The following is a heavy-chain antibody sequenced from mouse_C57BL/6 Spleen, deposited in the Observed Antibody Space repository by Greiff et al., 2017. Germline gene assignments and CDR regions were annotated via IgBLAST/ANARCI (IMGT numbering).Heavy chain of an antibody. J-gene: IGHJ1*03. CDR2: INYDGSST. CDR3: ARDGGDYVWYFDV. D-gene: IGHD2-4*01. V-gene: IGHV5-16*01. Sequence: EVKLVESEGGLVQPGSSMKLSCTASGFTFSDYYMAWVRQVPEKGLEWVANINYDGSSTYYLDSLKSRFIISRDNAKNILYLQMSSLKSEDTATYYCARDGGDYVWYFDVWGTGTTVTVSS. CDR1: GFTFSDYY.